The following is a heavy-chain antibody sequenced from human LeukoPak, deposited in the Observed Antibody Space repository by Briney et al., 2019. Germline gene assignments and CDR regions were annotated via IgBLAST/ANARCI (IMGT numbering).Heavy chain of an antibody. CDR3: ARGIAAAGWGFDY. D-gene: IGHD6-13*01. V-gene: IGHV3-48*01. CDR1: GFTFSSYS. Sequence: GGSLRLSCAASGFTFSSYSMNWVRQAPGKGLEWVSYISSNSSTIYYADSVKGRFPISRDNAKNSLYLQMNSLRAEDTAVYYCARGIAAAGWGFDYWGQGTLVTVSS. CDR2: ISSNSSTI. J-gene: IGHJ4*02.